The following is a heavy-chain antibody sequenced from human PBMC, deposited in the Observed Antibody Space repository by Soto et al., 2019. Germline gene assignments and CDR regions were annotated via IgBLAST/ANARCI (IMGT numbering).Heavy chain of an antibody. CDR3: ARGRYADGFDV. D-gene: IGHD5-12*01. Sequence: KPSETLSLTCTISGGSISSGDYYWSWIRQPPGKGLEWIGYIYNSGSTYDNLSLKSRVTMSVDTSKNQFSLKLSSVTAADTAVYYCARGRYADGFDVWGQGTMVTVSS. J-gene: IGHJ3*01. CDR2: IYNSGST. V-gene: IGHV4-30-4*01. CDR1: GGSISSGDYY.